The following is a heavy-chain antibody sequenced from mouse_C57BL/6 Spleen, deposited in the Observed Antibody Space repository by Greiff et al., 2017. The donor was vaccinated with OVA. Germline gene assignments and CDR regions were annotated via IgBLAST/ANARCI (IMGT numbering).Heavy chain of an antibody. CDR1: GFTFSSYA. CDR3: ASTMIRAWFAY. J-gene: IGHJ3*01. V-gene: IGHV5-4*01. Sequence: DVHLVESGGGLVKPGGSLKLSCAASGFTFSSYAMSWVRQTPEKRLEWVATISDGGSYTYYPDNVKGRFTISRDNAKNNLYLQMSHLKSEDTAMYYCASTMIRAWFAYWGQGTLVTVSA. D-gene: IGHD2-4*01. CDR2: ISDGGSYT.